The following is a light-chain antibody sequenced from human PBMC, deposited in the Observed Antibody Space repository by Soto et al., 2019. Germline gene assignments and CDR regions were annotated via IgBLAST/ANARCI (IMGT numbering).Light chain of an antibody. J-gene: IGKJ2*01. V-gene: IGKV3-20*01. CDR2: GAS. Sequence: EIVLTQSPGTLSLSPGERATLSCRASQSISNSYLAWYQQKPGQAPRPLIYGASSRATGIPDKFSGSGSGTDFTLTISRLEPEDFAVYYCQQYGSSTGYTFGQGTKLQIK. CDR3: QQYGSSTGYT. CDR1: QSISNSY.